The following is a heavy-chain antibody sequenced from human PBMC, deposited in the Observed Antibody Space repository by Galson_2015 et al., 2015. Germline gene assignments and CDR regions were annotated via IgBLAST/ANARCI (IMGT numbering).Heavy chain of an antibody. CDR2: ISWNSDSR. CDR1: GFTFSSYA. J-gene: IGHJ4*02. D-gene: IGHD1-26*01. CDR3: AKDTDSGTYFDY. Sequence: SLRLSCAASGFTFSSYAMHWVRQAPGQGLEWVSGISWNSDSRDYADSVKGRFTVSRDNAKSSLYLQMNSLRPKDTALYYCAKDTDSGTYFDYWGQGTLVTVSS. V-gene: IGHV3-9*01.